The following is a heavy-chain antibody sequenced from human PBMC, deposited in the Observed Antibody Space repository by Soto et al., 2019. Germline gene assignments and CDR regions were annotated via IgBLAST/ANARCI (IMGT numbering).Heavy chain of an antibody. Sequence: QVQLVESGGGVVQPGKSLRLSCAASGFTFSSYNMHWVRQAPGKGLEWVAAIWYDGSNKYYADSVKGRFTISRDNSENTLYLQMNSLRVEDTAVYYCTRGPMPVGAITSWGQGTLVTVSS. CDR2: IWYDGSNK. CDR3: TRGPMPVGAITS. D-gene: IGHD1-26*01. J-gene: IGHJ5*02. CDR1: GFTFSSYN. V-gene: IGHV3-33*01.